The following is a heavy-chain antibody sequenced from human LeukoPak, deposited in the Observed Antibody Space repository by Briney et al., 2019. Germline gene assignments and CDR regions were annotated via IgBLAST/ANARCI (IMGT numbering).Heavy chain of an antibody. D-gene: IGHD2-2*01. CDR2: IIPIFGTA. CDR1: GYTFTRNT. V-gene: IGHV1-69*13. CDR3: VSCSSTSCYESLFDY. Sequence: ASVKVSCKASGYTFTRNTINWVRQAPGQGLEWMGGIIPIFGTANYAQKFQGRVTITADESTSTAYMELSSLRSEDTAVYYCVSCSSTSCYESLFDYWGQGTLVTVSS. J-gene: IGHJ4*02.